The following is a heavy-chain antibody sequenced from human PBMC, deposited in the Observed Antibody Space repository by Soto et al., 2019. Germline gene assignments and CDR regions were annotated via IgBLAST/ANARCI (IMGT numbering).Heavy chain of an antibody. Sequence: QVQLVQSGAEVKKPGALVKVSCKASGYTFTSYDINWVRQATGQGLEWMGWMNPNSGNTGYAQKFQGRVTMTRNTSIITAYMELSSLRSEDTAVYYCARPRSGSYYYGMDVWGQGTAVTVSS. V-gene: IGHV1-8*01. CDR2: MNPNSGNT. CDR1: GYTFTSYD. J-gene: IGHJ6*02. D-gene: IGHD3-3*01. CDR3: ARPRSGSYYYGMDV.